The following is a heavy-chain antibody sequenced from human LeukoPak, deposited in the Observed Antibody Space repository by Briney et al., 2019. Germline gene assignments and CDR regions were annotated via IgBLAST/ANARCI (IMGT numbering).Heavy chain of an antibody. CDR1: GYSFTTYW. D-gene: IGHD5-18*01. CDR2: IYPGDSDT. V-gene: IGHV5-51*01. CDR3: ARRYSYGSGFAAFDI. J-gene: IGHJ3*02. Sequence: GESLKISCKTSGYSFTTYWIGWVRQMPGKGLEWMGIIYPGDSDTRYSPSFQGQVTISADKSISTAYLQWSSLKASDTAMYYCARRYSYGSGFAAFDIWGQGTMVTVSS.